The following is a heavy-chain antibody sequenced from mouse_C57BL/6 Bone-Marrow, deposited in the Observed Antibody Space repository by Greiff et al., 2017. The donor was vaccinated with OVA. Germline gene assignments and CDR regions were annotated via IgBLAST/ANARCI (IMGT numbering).Heavy chain of an antibody. V-gene: IGHV1-81*01. CDR1: GYTFTSYG. CDR2: IYPRSGNT. D-gene: IGHD1-1*01. Sequence: VKLVESGAELARPGASVKLSCKASGYTFTSYGISWVKQRTGQGLEWIGEIYPRSGNTYYNEKFKGKATLTADKSSSTAYMELRSLTSEDSAVYFCARDNYGSRNWYFDVWGTGTTVTVSS. CDR3: ARDNYGSRNWYFDV. J-gene: IGHJ1*03.